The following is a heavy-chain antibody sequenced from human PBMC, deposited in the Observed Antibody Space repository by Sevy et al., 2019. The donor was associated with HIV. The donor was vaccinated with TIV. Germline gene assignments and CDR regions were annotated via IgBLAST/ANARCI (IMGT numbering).Heavy chain of an antibody. CDR2: INHSGST. V-gene: IGHV4-34*01. Sequence: SETLSHTCAVYGGSFSGYYWSWIRQPPGKGLEWIGEINHSGSTNYNPSLKSRVTISVDTSKNQFSLKLSSVTAADTAVYYCASGIYCSSTSCYNYWGQGTLVPVSS. CDR1: GGSFSGYY. CDR3: ASGIYCSSTSCYNY. D-gene: IGHD2-2*02. J-gene: IGHJ4*02.